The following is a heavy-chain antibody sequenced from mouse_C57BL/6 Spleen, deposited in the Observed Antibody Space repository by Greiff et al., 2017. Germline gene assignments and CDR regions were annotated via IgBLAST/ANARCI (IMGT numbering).Heavy chain of an antibody. V-gene: IGHV1-82*01. CDR2: IYPGDGDT. D-gene: IGHD6-1*01. CDR3: ARSPDASPDAWLAY. J-gene: IGHJ3*01. CDR1: GYAFSSSW. Sequence: VQLQQSGPELVKPGASVKISCKASGYAFSSSWMNWVKQRPGKGLEWIGRIYPGDGDTNYNGKFKGKATLTADKSSSTAYMQLSSLTSEDSAVYFCARSPDASPDAWLAYGGQGTLVTVSA.